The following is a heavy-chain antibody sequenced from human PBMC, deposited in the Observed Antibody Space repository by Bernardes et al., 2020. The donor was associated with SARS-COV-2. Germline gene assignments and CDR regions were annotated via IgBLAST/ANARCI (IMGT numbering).Heavy chain of an antibody. CDR1: GGSISSGGYY. D-gene: IGHD3-22*01. Sequence: SETLSLTCTVSGGSISSGGYYWSWIRQHPGKGLEWIGYIYYSGSTYYNPSLKSRVTISVDTSKNQFSLKLSSVTAADTAVYYCARVRITMIVVVSHFDLWGRGTLVTVSS. V-gene: IGHV4-31*03. CDR2: IYYSGST. J-gene: IGHJ2*01. CDR3: ARVRITMIVVVSHFDL.